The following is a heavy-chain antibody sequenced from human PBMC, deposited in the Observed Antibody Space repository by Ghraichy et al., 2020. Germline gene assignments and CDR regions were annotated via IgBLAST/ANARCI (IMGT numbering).Heavy chain of an antibody. CDR3: ARDSITSSS. Sequence: GGSLRLSCGASGFTFSGSTMSWVRQAPGKGLEWVSSITSPSNTIYYADSVKGRFTISRDNSKNSLFLQMNSLRDEDTAVYYCARDSITSSSWGQGTLVTGSS. J-gene: IGHJ5*02. V-gene: IGHV3-48*02. CDR1: GFTFSGST. D-gene: IGHD2-2*01. CDR2: ITSPSNTI.